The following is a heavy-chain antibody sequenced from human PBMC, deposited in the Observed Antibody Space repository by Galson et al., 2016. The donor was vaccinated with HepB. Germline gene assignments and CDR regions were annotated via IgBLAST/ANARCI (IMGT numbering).Heavy chain of an antibody. CDR3: AKRHEYCPPVGCSVDY. J-gene: IGHJ4*02. CDR2: DSMDGRRK. CDR1: GFTFSGYG. V-gene: IGHV3-30*18. D-gene: IGHD2/OR15-2a*01. Sequence: SLRLSCAASGFTFSGYGMHWVRQAPGKGLEWVAADSMDGRRKWYAESVEGRFTISRDNFNNMLYLQMSSLIPDDTAVYFCAKRHEYCPPVGCSVDYWGQGTLGSVSS.